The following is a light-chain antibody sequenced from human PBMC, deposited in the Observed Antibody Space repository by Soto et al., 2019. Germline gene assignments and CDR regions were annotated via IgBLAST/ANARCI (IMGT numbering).Light chain of an antibody. V-gene: IGKV1-39*01. Sequence: IQMTQSPSSLSASVGDRVTITCRASQRITTYLNWYQQKPGEAPKLLISTSGTLQRGVPSRFSGSRSGTDFTLPITARLHEDFATYFCQQTYSTSSTFGQGTKLEIK. CDR2: TSG. CDR3: QQTYSTSST. CDR1: QRITTY. J-gene: IGKJ2*01.